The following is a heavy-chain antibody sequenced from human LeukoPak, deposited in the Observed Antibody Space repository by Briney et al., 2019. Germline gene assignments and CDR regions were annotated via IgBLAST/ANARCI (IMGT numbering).Heavy chain of an antibody. J-gene: IGHJ4*02. CDR2: IYYSGST. Sequence: PSETLSLTCTVSGGSISSSSYYWGWIRQPPGKGLEWIGSIYYSGSTYYNPSLKSRVTLSVDTSKNQFSLKLSSVTAADTAVYYCARQMVRGVVGDYWGQGTLVTVSS. D-gene: IGHD3-10*01. V-gene: IGHV4-39*01. CDR3: ARQMVRGVVGDY. CDR1: GGSISSSSYY.